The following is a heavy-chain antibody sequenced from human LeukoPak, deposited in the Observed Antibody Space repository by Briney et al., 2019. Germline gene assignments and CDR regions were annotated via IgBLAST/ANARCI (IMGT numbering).Heavy chain of an antibody. Sequence: GGSLRLSCAASGFTFSTYAMSWVLQAPGKGLEWVSTISGRGGSTYYADSAKGRFTISRDNSKNTLYLQMNSLRAEDTAVYYCATSETTHDAFDIWGQGTMVTVSS. CDR1: GFTFSTYA. J-gene: IGHJ3*02. D-gene: IGHD4-17*01. V-gene: IGHV3-23*01. CDR2: ISGRGGST. CDR3: ATSETTHDAFDI.